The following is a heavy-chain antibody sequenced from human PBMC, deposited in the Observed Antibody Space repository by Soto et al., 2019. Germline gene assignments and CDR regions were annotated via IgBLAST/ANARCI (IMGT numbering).Heavy chain of an antibody. CDR1: GGSISSYY. J-gene: IGHJ5*02. Sequence: PSETLSLTCTVSGGSISSYYWSWIRQPPGKGLEWIGYIYHSGSTYYNPSLKSRVTISVDRSKNQFSLKLSSVTAADTAVYYCARAPPMQLGMWFDPWGQGTLVTVSS. CDR2: IYHSGST. V-gene: IGHV4-59*12. D-gene: IGHD7-27*01. CDR3: ARAPPMQLGMWFDP.